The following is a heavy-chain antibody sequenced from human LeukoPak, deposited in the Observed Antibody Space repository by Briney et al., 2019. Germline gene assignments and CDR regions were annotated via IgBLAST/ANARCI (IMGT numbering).Heavy chain of an antibody. CDR3: AKGRSDSRWYLYDY. CDR1: GFSFSNYA. V-gene: IGHV3-23*01. D-gene: IGHD6-13*01. Sequence: GGSLRLSCTASGFSFSNYAMSWVRQAPGKGLEWVSAIGGSDGRTYYADSVQGRFTISRDNSKDTLDLHMNSLRAGDTAVYYCAKGRSDSRWYLYDYWGQGTLVTVSS. CDR2: IGGSDGRT. J-gene: IGHJ4*02.